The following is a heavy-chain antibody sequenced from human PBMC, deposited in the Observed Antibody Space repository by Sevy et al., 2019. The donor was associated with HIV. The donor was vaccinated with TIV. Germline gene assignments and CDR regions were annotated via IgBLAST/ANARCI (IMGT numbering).Heavy chain of an antibody. CDR3: ARGSGGIFGVAYGDYYGMDV. Sequence: GGSLRLSCAASGFTFSSYWMNWVRQAPGKGLEWVANIKQDGSEKYYVDSVKGRFTISRDNAKNSLYLQMNSLRAEDTAVYYCARGSGGIFGVAYGDYYGMDVWGQGTTVTVSS. D-gene: IGHD3-3*01. CDR2: IKQDGSEK. J-gene: IGHJ6*02. CDR1: GFTFSSYW. V-gene: IGHV3-7*03.